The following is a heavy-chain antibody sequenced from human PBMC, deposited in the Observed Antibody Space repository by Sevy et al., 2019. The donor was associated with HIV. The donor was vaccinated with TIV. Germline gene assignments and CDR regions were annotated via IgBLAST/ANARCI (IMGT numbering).Heavy chain of an antibody. V-gene: IGHV3-33*06. J-gene: IGHJ4*02. Sequence: GGSLRLSCAASGFTFSSYAMHWVRQAPGKGLEWVAVIWYDGYNKYYADSVKGRFTISRDNSKNTPYLQMNSLRAEDAALYYCAKERLDCGDLPLYYFDYWGQGTLVTVSS. D-gene: IGHD2-21*01. CDR2: IWYDGYNK. CDR1: GFTFSSYA. CDR3: AKERLDCGDLPLYYFDY.